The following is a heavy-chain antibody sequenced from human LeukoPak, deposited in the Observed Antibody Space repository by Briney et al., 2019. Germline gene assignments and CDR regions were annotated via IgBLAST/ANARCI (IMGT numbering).Heavy chain of an antibody. D-gene: IGHD2-15*01. Sequence: ASVKVSCKASGYTFTSYGISWVRQAPGQGLEWMGWISAYNGNTNYAQKLQGRVTMTTDTSTSTAYMELRSLRSDDTAVYYCARDFGIGSGPAGFDYWGQGTLVTVSS. J-gene: IGHJ4*02. CDR3: ARDFGIGSGPAGFDY. CDR2: ISAYNGNT. CDR1: GYTFTSYG. V-gene: IGHV1-18*01.